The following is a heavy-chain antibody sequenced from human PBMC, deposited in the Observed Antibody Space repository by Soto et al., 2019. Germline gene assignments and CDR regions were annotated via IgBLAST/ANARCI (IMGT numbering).Heavy chain of an antibody. CDR3: ASSAYSXXXXXG. J-gene: IGHJ4*02. Sequence: QVQLQQWGAGLLKPSETLSVTCAVYSGSFSDYYWSWIRQPPGKGLEWIGEINHSGSTNYNSSLKSRVTIYVETSKNQFSLKLSSVXXXXXXXXYCASSAYSXXXXXGWGQG. D-gene: IGHD6-13*01. V-gene: IGHV4-34*01. CDR1: SGSFSDYY. CDR2: INHSGST.